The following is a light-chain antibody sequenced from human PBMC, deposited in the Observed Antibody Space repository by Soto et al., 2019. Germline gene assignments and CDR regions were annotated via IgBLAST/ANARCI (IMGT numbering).Light chain of an antibody. Sequence: IVMTQSPGTLSVSPGERATLSCRASQSVSRNLAWYQQKPGQAPRLLIYGASTGATGIPARFSGSGSGTEFTLTICSLQSEDFAVYYCQQYNNWPLTFGGGTKVEIK. CDR3: QQYNNWPLT. CDR2: GAS. J-gene: IGKJ4*01. V-gene: IGKV3-15*01. CDR1: QSVSRN.